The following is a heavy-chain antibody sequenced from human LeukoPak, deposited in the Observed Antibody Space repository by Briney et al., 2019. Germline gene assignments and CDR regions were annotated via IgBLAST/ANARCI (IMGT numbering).Heavy chain of an antibody. V-gene: IGHV3-30-3*01. CDR3: ARGGGYAWDY. CDR2: ISYDGSNK. D-gene: IGHD5-12*01. J-gene: IGHJ4*02. Sequence: PGRSLRLSCAASGFTFSSYAMHWVRQAPGKGLEWVAVISYDGSNKYYADSVKGRFTISRDNSKNTLYLQMNSLRAEDTAVYYRARGGGYAWDYWGQGTLVTVSS. CDR1: GFTFSSYA.